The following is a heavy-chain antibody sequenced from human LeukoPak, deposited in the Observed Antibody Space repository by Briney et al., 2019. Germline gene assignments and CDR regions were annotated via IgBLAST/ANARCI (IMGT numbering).Heavy chain of an antibody. CDR2: IYYSGST. V-gene: IGHV4-59*01. CDR3: ARVGTTVVDY. CDR1: GGSISSYY. J-gene: IGHJ4*02. Sequence: ASETLSLTCTVPGGSISSYYWSWIRQPPGKGLEWIGYIYYSGSTNYNPSLKSRVTISVDTSKNQFSLKLSSVTAADTAVYYCARVGTTVVDYWGQGTLVTVSS. D-gene: IGHD4-23*01.